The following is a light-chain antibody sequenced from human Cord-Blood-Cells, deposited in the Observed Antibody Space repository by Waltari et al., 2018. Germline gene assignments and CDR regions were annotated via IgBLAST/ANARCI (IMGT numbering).Light chain of an antibody. CDR1: QSISSY. Sequence: IQMTQSPSSLSASVGDRVTITCRASQSISSYLNWYQQKPGKAPKLLSYAASSLQSGVPSRFSGSGSGTDFTLTISSLQPEDFATYYCQQSYSTPWTFGQGTKVEIK. V-gene: IGKV1-39*01. J-gene: IGKJ1*01. CDR3: QQSYSTPWT. CDR2: AAS.